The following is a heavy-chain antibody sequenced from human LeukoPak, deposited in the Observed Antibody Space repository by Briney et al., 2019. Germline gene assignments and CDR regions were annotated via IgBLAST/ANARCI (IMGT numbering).Heavy chain of an antibody. CDR3: ARGDIVATRFFDY. V-gene: IGHV3-64D*06. Sequence: GGSLRLSCSASGFTFSSYAMHWVRQAPGKGLEYVSAISSNGGSTYYADSVKGRFSISRDSSKNTLYLQMSSLRAEDTAVYYCARGDIVATRFFDYWGQGTLVTVSS. CDR1: GFTFSSYA. D-gene: IGHD5-12*01. J-gene: IGHJ4*02. CDR2: ISSNGGST.